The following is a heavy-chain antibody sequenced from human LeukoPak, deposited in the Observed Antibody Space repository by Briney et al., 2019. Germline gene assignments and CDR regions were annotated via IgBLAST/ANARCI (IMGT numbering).Heavy chain of an antibody. D-gene: IGHD3-22*01. J-gene: IGHJ4*02. V-gene: IGHV4-59*01. CDR2: MYYTGST. CDR3: ARGYFDSSGYSNPFDL. CDR1: GAPISSSY. Sequence: PSETLSLTCTVSGAPISSSYWSWIRQSPGKGLEWIGCMYYTGSTNYNPSLQSRVTMSIDTSKNQFSLRLSSVTAADTAVYYCARGYFDSSGYSNPFDLWGQGTLVTVSS.